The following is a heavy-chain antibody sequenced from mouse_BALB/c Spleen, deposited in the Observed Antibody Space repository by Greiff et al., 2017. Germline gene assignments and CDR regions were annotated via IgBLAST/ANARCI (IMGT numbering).Heavy chain of an antibody. CDR1: GFAFSSYD. CDR3: ARHEGLRLLGFDY. D-gene: IGHD1-2*01. V-gene: IGHV5-12-1*01. CDR2: ISSGGGST. J-gene: IGHJ2*01. Sequence: EVKVVESGGGLVKPGGSLKLSCAASGFAFSSYDMSWVRQTPEKRLEWVAYISSGGGSTYYPDTVKGRFTISRDNAKNTLYLQMSSLKSEDTAMYYCARHEGLRLLGFDYWGQGTTLTVSS.